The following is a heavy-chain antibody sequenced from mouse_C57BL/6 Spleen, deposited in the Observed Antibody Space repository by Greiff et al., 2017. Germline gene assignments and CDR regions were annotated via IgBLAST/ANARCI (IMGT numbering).Heavy chain of an antibody. CDR1: GYTFTSYG. CDR3: APHYDGYFDG. Sequence: QVQLQQSGAELARPGASVKLSCKASGYTFTSYGISWVKQSTGQGLEWIGEIYPRSGNTYYNEKFKGKATLTADKSSSTAYMELLSLTSEDSAVYFCAPHYDGYFDGWGTGTTVTVSS. CDR2: IYPRSGNT. D-gene: IGHD2-4*01. J-gene: IGHJ1*03. V-gene: IGHV1-81*01.